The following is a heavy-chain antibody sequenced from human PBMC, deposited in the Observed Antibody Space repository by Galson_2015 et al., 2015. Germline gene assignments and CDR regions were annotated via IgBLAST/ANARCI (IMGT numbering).Heavy chain of an antibody. Sequence: SLRLSCAASGFTFSSYAMSWVRQAPGKGLEWVSAISGSGGSTYYADSVKGRFTISRDNSKNTLYLQMNSLRAEDTAVYYCAKDLGDSSSFGDYWGQGTLVTVSS. CDR1: GFTFSSYA. D-gene: IGHD6-13*01. CDR2: ISGSGGST. CDR3: AKDLGDSSSFGDY. J-gene: IGHJ4*02. V-gene: IGHV3-23*01.